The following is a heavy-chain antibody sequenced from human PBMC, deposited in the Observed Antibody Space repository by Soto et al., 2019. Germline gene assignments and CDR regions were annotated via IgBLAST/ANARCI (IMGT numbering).Heavy chain of an antibody. V-gene: IGHV3-30*03. CDR3: ARISRYCSGGDCHA. CDR2: ISYDGSNT. Sequence: PGGSLRLSCAACGVSFNSYYIHWVRQAPGKGPEWVAIISYDGSNTYYSDSVRGRFTISRDNSKDTLYLQMQSLRSEDKAIYYCARISRYCSGGDCHAWGQGTQVPVSP. J-gene: IGHJ5*02. CDR1: GVSFNSYY. D-gene: IGHD2-15*01.